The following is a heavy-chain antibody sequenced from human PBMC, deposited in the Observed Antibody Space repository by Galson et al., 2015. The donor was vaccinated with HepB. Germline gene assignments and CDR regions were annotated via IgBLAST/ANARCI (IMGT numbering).Heavy chain of an antibody. CDR2: IYWNGARV. CDR1: GFTSRDLA. D-gene: IGHD3-10*01. Sequence: SLRLSCAASGFTSRDLAMPWVRQPPGKGLEWVGGIYWNGARVDYADSVKGRFTISRDNAKNSLYLQMNSLRPEDTALYYCGRDQRPGGLGFWGQGTLVTVSS. V-gene: IGHV3-9*02. J-gene: IGHJ4*02. CDR3: GRDQRPGGLGF.